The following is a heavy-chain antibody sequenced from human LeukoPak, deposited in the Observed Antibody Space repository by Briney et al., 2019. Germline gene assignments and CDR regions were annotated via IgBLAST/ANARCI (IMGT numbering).Heavy chain of an antibody. D-gene: IGHD3-22*01. CDR1: GFTFSSYE. J-gene: IGHJ4*02. V-gene: IGHV3-48*03. CDR2: ISSSGSTI. CDR3: ARADWDSGYSD. Sequence: GGSLRLSCAASGFTFSSYEMNWVRQAPGKGLEWVSYISSSGSTIYYADSVKGRFTISRDNAKNSLYLQMNSLRAEDTAVYYCARADWDSGYSDWGQGTLVTVSS.